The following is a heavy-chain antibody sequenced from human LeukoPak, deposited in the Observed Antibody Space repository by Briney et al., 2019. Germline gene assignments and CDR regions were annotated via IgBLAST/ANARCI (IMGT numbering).Heavy chain of an antibody. Sequence: SETLSLTCTVSGYSISSGYYWGWIRQPPGKGLEWIGRVYHSGSTYYNPSLNSRVSISVDTSKNQFSLRLSSVTAADTAVYYCARAPKGSSSEPFDYWGQGTLVTVSS. CDR3: ARAPKGSSSEPFDY. CDR2: VYHSGST. J-gene: IGHJ4*02. D-gene: IGHD2-2*01. V-gene: IGHV4-38-2*02. CDR1: GYSISSGYY.